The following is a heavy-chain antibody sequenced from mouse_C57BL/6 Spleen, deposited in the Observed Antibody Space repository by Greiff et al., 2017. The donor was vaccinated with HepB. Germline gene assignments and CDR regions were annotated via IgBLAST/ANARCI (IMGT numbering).Heavy chain of an antibody. CDR2: ISNLAYSI. V-gene: IGHV5-15*01. Sequence: EVKLVESGGGLVQPGGSLKLSCAASGFTFSDYGMAWVRQAPRKGPEWVAFISNLAYSIYYADTVTGRFTISRENAKNTLYLEMSSLRSEDTAMYYCARRGGIYYDYDGYAMDYWGQGTSVTVSS. J-gene: IGHJ4*01. CDR1: GFTFSDYG. CDR3: ARRGGIYYDYDGYAMDY. D-gene: IGHD2-4*01.